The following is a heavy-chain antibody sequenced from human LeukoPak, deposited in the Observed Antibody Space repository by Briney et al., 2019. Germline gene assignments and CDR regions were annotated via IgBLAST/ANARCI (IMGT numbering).Heavy chain of an antibody. D-gene: IGHD3-10*01. CDR3: ARVGYYGSGTSYDYYYCGIDV. Sequence: PGGSLRLSCAASGFTFSDHYMDWVRQAPGKGLEWVGRTRNKANSAVTEYAASVQGRFTISRDDSEDSLYLHMNSLKTEDTAVYYCARVGYYGSGTSYDYYYCGIDVWGQGTTVTVSS. CDR1: GFTFSDHY. J-gene: IGHJ6*02. CDR2: TRNKANSAVT. V-gene: IGHV3-72*01.